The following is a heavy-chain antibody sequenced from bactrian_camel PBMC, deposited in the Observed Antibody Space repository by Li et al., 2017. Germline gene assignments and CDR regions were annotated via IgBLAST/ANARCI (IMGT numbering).Heavy chain of an antibody. CDR1: GYTYSSYC. CDR3: GIDPSRGSCYGPRRRSLTY. Sequence: HVQLVESGGGSVQAGGSLRLSCAASGYTYSSYCMGWFRQAPGKEREWVAGIDSGGSTSYSESVQGRFTISKDNAKNTLYLQLNSLKPEDTAMYFCGIDPSRGSCYGPRRRSLTYWGQGTQVTVS. J-gene: IGHJ4*01. D-gene: IGHD5*01. V-gene: IGHV3S26*01. CDR2: IDSGGST.